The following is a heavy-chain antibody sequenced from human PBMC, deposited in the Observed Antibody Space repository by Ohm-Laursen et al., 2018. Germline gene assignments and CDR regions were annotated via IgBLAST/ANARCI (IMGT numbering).Heavy chain of an antibody. CDR2: IFSSGST. J-gene: IGHJ4*02. V-gene: IGHV4-4*07. CDR1: GGSTNSYY. D-gene: IGHD3-22*01. CDR3: AREPPYRDRSGHVFDY. Sequence: SETLSLTCTVSGGSTNSYYWTWIRQPAGKGLEWIGRIFSSGSTSYNPSLKSRVTMSLDTSKNQFSLKLRFVTAADTAVYYCAREPPYRDRSGHVFDYWGQGALVTVSS.